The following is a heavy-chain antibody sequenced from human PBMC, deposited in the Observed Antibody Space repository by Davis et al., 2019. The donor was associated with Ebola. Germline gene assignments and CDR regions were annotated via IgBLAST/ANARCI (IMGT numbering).Heavy chain of an antibody. J-gene: IGHJ4*02. D-gene: IGHD6-13*01. Sequence: GESLKISCAASGFTFSSYSMNWVRQAPGKGLEWVAVISYDGSNKYYADSVKGRFTISRDNSKNTLYLQMNSLRAEDTAVYYCARDRRIARYYFDYWGQGTLVTVSS. V-gene: IGHV3-30*03. CDR1: GFTFSSYS. CDR2: ISYDGSNK. CDR3: ARDRRIARYYFDY.